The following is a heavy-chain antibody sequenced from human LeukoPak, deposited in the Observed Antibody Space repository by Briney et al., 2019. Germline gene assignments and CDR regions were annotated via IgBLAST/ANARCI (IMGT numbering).Heavy chain of an antibody. CDR3: ARVHGGSGWYDDAFDI. D-gene: IGHD6-19*01. Sequence: GGSLRLSCAASGFTFSSYWMHSVRHAPGKGLVWVSRINSDGSSTNYADTVRGRFTTATENAKNTLYLQKYTLTAEGTAFFYSARVHGGSGWYDDAFDIWGQGTMVTVSS. V-gene: IGHV3-74*01. J-gene: IGHJ3*02. CDR1: GFTFSSYW. CDR2: INSDGSST.